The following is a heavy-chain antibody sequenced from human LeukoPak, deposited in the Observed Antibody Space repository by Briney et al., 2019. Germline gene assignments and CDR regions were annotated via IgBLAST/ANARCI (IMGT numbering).Heavy chain of an antibody. V-gene: IGHV3-7*01. CDR3: ARHVLAYCSGGTCNDY. CDR2: IKQDGSEK. Sequence: GGSLRLSCAASGFTFSSYWMSWVRQAPGKGLEWVANIKQDGSEKYYVDSVKGRFTISRDNAKNSLYLQMNSLRAEDTAVYYCARHVLAYCSGGTCNDYWGQGTLVTVSS. J-gene: IGHJ4*02. D-gene: IGHD2-15*01. CDR1: GFTFSSYW.